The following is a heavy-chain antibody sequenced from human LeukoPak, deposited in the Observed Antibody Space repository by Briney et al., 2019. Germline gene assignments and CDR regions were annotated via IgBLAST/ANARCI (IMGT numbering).Heavy chain of an antibody. J-gene: IGHJ4*02. CDR3: ARRDSSSWNFDY. CDR2: IYPGDSDT. D-gene: IGHD6-13*01. Sequence: GESLKISCKGSGHSFTSYWIAWVRQMPGKGLEWMGIIYPGDSDTRYSPSFQGQVTISADKSNSTAYLQWSSLKASDTAMYYCARRDSSSWNFDYWGQGTLVTVSS. CDR1: GHSFTSYW. V-gene: IGHV5-51*01.